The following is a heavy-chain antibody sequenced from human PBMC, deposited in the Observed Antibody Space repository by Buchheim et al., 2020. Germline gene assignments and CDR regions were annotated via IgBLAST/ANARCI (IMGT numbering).Heavy chain of an antibody. CDR1: GFIFSDYS. CDR2: ISNSGSTI. Sequence: EVQLVASGGGFVQPGGSLRLSCAASGFIFSDYSINWVRRVPGKGLEWISYISNSGSTIYYAASVKGRFTLSRENVKNSVYLQMNSLRDDDTAVYYCARRYGDYPGSFHDWGQGTL. CDR3: ARRYGDYPGSFHD. J-gene: IGHJ4*02. V-gene: IGHV3-48*02. D-gene: IGHD4-17*01.